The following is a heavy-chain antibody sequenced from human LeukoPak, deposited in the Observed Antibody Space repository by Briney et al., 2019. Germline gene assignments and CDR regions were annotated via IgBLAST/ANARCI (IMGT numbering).Heavy chain of an antibody. Sequence: ASVKVSCKASGYTFTGYYMHWVRQAPGQGLEWMGWINPNSGGTDYAQKFQGRVTMTRDTSISTAYMELSRLRSDDTAVYYCAADDPSIFRRVIIWFFGYWGQGTLVTVSS. CDR1: GYTFTGYY. CDR3: AADDPSIFRRVIIWFFGY. D-gene: IGHD3-10*01. V-gene: IGHV1-2*02. CDR2: INPNSGGT. J-gene: IGHJ4*02.